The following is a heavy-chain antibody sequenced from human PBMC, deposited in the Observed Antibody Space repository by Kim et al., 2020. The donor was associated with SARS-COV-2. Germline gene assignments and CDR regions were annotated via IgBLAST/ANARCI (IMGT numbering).Heavy chain of an antibody. CDR2: T. CDR3: ARDRSMSI. V-gene: IGHV4-59*01. J-gene: IGHJ4*02. D-gene: IGHD3-10*02. Sequence: TNNTPTLKSRVTLSGDTSKNQFSLNLSSVAAADTAVYYCARDRSMSIWGQGALVTVSS.